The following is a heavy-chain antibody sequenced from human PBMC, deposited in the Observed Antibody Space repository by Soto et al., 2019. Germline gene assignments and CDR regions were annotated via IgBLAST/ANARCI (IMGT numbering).Heavy chain of an antibody. Sequence: PGESLKISCKSSGYSFTSYRIGWVRQTPGKGLEWMGIIYPGDSDTIYSPSFQGQVTISADNSINTAYLQRSSLTASDTAMYYCARRGRGIAGYYYDMDVWGQGTTVTVSS. D-gene: IGHD3-10*01. J-gene: IGHJ6*02. CDR3: ARRGRGIAGYYYDMDV. CDR1: GYSFTSYR. CDR2: IYPGDSDT. V-gene: IGHV5-51*01.